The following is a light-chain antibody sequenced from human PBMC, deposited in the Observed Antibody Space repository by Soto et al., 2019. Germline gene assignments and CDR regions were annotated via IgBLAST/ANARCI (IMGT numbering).Light chain of an antibody. J-gene: IGKJ5*01. CDR2: GAS. CDR3: QQYNNWPSIT. V-gene: IGKV3-15*01. CDR1: QSVSSN. Sequence: EIVMTQSPATLSVSPGERATLSCRASQSVSSNLAWYQQKPGQAPRLLIYGASTRATGIPARFSGSGSATEFTLTISSLQSEDFAVYYCQQYNNWPSITFGQGTRLEIK.